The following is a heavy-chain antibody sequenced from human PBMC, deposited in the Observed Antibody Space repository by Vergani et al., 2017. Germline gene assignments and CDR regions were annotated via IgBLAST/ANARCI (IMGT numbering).Heavy chain of an antibody. CDR1: GFTFSSYS. CDR3: AGEGIAAAGAGLDY. CDR2: ISSSSSYI. J-gene: IGHJ4*02. V-gene: IGHV3-21*01. Sequence: EVQLVESGGGLVKPGGSLRLSCAASGFTFSSYSMNWVRQAPGKGLEWVSSISSSSSYIYYADSVKGRFTISRDNAKNSLYLQMNSLRAEDTAVYYCAGEGIAAAGAGLDYWGQGTLVTVSS. D-gene: IGHD6-13*01.